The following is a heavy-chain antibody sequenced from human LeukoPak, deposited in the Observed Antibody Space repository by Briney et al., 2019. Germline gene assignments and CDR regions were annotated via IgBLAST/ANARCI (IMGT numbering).Heavy chain of an antibody. D-gene: IGHD3-16*01. V-gene: IGHV1-2*02. J-gene: IGHJ6*03. CDR3: ARDPGLGLRNPNHYLDV. CDR1: GYTFTGYY. CDR2: INPNSGGT. Sequence: GASVKVSCKASGYTFTGYYMHWVRQAPGQGLEWMGWINPNSGGTHYAQKFQGRVTMTRDTSISTAYMELSRLRSDDTAVYYWARDPGLGLRNPNHYLDVWGKGNTVPVFS.